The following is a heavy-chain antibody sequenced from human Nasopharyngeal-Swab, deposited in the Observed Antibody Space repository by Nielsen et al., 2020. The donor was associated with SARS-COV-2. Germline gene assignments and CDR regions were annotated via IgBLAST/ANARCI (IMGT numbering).Heavy chain of an antibody. J-gene: IGHJ4*02. CDR1: GFTFSSYG. D-gene: IGHD3-22*01. V-gene: IGHV3-30*18. CDR3: AKETDSSFDY. CDR2: ISYDGSNK. Sequence: GESLKISCAASGFTFSSYGMHWVRQAPGKGLEWVAVISYDGSNKYYADSVKGRFTISGDNSKNTLYLQMNSLRAEDTAVYYCAKETDSSFDYWGQGTLVTVSS.